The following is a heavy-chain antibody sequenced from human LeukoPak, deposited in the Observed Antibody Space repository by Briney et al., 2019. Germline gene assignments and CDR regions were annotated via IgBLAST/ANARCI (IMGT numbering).Heavy chain of an antibody. J-gene: IGHJ4*02. CDR1: GFTFSTYN. CDR2: ITSGGGYT. D-gene: IGHD3-9*01. V-gene: IGHV3-21*06. CDR3: ARGHYDVLTSSYKWTPDY. Sequence: GGSLRLSCAASGFTFSTYNMNWVRQAPGKGLEWVSSITSGGGYTYYADSVEGRFTTSRDNAKNSLSLRLDSLRAEDTAVYYCARGHYDVLTSSYKWTPDYWGQGTLVTVSS.